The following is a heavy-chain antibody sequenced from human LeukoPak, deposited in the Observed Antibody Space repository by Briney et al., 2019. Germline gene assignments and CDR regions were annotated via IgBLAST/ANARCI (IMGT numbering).Heavy chain of an antibody. CDR2: IYTSGST. V-gene: IGHV4-4*07. CDR1: GGSISSYY. Sequence: ETLSLTCTVSGGSISSYYWSWIRQPAGKGLEWIGRIYTSGSTNYNPSLKSRVTMSVDTSKNQFSLKLSSVTAADTAVYYCARGADYYDSSGYCDYWGQGTLVTVSS. CDR3: ARGADYYDSSGYCDY. J-gene: IGHJ4*02. D-gene: IGHD3-22*01.